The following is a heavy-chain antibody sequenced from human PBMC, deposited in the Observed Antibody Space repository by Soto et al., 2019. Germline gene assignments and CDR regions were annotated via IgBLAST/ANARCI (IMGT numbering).Heavy chain of an antibody. CDR1: GFTFSRYA. D-gene: IGHD2-8*01. J-gene: IGHJ4*02. V-gene: IGHV3-23*01. CDR2: ISGSGGST. Sequence: EVQLLESGGGLVQPGGSLRLSCAASGFTFSRYAMSWVRQAPGKGLEWVSAISGSGGSTYYADSVKGRFTISRDNSKNTLYLQMNSLRAEDTAVYYCAKEREYCTNGVCYWYFDYWGQGTLVTVSS. CDR3: AKEREYCTNGVCYWYFDY.